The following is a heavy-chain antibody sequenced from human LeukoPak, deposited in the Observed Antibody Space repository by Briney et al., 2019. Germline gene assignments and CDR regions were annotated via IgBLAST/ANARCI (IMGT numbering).Heavy chain of an antibody. J-gene: IGHJ4*02. CDR3: AGSRITIFGVVKYYFDY. V-gene: IGHV4-34*01. D-gene: IGHD3-3*01. CDR1: GGSFSGYY. CDR2: INHSGST. Sequence: PSETLSLTCAVYGGSFSGYYWSWIRQPPGKGLEWIGEINHSGSTNYNPSLKSRVTISVDTSKNQFSLKLSSVTAADTAVYYCAGSRITIFGVVKYYFDYWGQGTLVTVSS.